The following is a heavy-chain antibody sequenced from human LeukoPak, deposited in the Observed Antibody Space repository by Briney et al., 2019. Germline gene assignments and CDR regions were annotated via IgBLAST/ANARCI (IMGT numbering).Heavy chain of an antibody. CDR1: RRTFSSHA. V-gene: IGHV1-69*13. CDR2: IITIFGTA. D-gene: IGHD3-10*01. J-gene: IGHJ4*02. Sequence: SVKVSCKASRRTFSSHAISWVRQAPGQGLEWMGGIITIFGTANYAQKFQGRVTITADESTSTAYMELSSLRSEDTAVYYCARGGSGSHDYWGQGTLVTVSS. CDR3: ARGGSGSHDY.